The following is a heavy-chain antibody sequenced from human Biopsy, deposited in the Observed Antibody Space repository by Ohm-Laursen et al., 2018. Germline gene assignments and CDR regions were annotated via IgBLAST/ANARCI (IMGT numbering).Heavy chain of an antibody. Sequence: ASVKVSCKASGYTFNSYGISWVRQAPGQGLEWMGWISGYNGNTLYAQKFQHRVTMTTDTSMSTAYMELRSLTSDDTAVYYCARNSITRLLDYWGQGTLVTGSS. CDR1: GYTFNSYG. V-gene: IGHV1-18*01. CDR2: ISGYNGNT. CDR3: ARNSITRLLDY. D-gene: IGHD3-3*01. J-gene: IGHJ4*02.